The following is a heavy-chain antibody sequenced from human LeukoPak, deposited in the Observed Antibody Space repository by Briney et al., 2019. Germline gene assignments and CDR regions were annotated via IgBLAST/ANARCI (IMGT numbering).Heavy chain of an antibody. Sequence: SETLSLTCAVYGGSFSGYYWSWIRQPPGKGLEWIGEINHSGSTNYNPSLKSRVTISVDTSKNQFSLKLSSVTAADTAVYYCARELARYYYDSSGYPYFDYWGQGTLVTVSS. CDR2: INHSGST. CDR3: ARELARYYYDSSGYPYFDY. CDR1: GGSFSGYY. J-gene: IGHJ4*02. D-gene: IGHD3-22*01. V-gene: IGHV4-34*01.